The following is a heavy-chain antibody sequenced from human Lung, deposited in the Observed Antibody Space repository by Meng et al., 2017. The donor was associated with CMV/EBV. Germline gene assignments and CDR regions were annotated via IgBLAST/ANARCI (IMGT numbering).Heavy chain of an antibody. D-gene: IGHD2-2*03. J-gene: IGHJ4*02. CDR3: ARDVGSGAAGY. CDR2: INPNNGDT. V-gene: IGHV1-2*02. CDR1: GYTFIDHY. Sequence: ASXXVSCKASGYTFIDHYIHWVRQAPGQGLQWMGWINPNNGDTNYAQRFQGRVSMTTDTSKGTVYMELSRLTSDDTAIFYCARDVGSGAAGYWGRGTEVTGAS.